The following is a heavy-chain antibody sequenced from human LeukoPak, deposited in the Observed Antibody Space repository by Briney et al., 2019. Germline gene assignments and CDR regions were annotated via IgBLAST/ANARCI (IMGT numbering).Heavy chain of an antibody. CDR1: GFTFSSYA. Sequence: QPGGSLRLSCAASGFTFSSYAMSWVRQAPGKGLEWVSAISGSGGSTYYADSVKGRFTIPRDNSKNTLYLQMNSLRAEDTAVYYCAKGEYSSSWYGRDYWGQGTLVTVSS. CDR2: ISGSGGST. CDR3: AKGEYSSSWYGRDY. J-gene: IGHJ4*02. V-gene: IGHV3-23*01. D-gene: IGHD6-13*01.